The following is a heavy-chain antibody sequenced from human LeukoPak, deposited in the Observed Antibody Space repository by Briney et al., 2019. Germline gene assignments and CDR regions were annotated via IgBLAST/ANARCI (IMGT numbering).Heavy chain of an antibody. V-gene: IGHV4/OR15-8*02. J-gene: IGHJ4*02. D-gene: IGHD1-26*01. CDR1: GGSISGTNW. CDR2: ISLAGQT. CDR3: SRESGPFCPFGY. Sequence: SETLSLTCGVSGGSISGTNWWSWVRQPPGQVLEWIGEISLAGQTNYNPSLNGRVTMSLDKSSNQLSLHLTYVTAADTATYYCSRESGPFCPFGYWGEGTLVIVSS.